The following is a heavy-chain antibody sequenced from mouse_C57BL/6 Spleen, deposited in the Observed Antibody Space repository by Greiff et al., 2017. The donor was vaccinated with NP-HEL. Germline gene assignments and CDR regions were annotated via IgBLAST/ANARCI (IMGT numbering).Heavy chain of an antibody. CDR3: SRIGSYYGSSYVDYFDY. CDR2: IDPSDSET. CDR1: GYTFTSYW. Sequence: QVQLQQPGAELVRPGSSVKLSCKASGYTFTSYWMHWVKQRPIQGLEWIGNIDPSDSETHYNQKFKDKATLTVDKSSSTAYMQLSSLTSEDSAVYYCSRIGSYYGSSYVDYFDYWGKGTTLTVSS. D-gene: IGHD1-1*01. V-gene: IGHV1-52*01. J-gene: IGHJ2*01.